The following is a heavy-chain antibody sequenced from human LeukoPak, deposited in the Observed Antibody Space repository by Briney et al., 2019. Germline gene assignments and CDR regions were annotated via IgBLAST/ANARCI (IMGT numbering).Heavy chain of an antibody. J-gene: IGHJ4*02. CDR2: ISWNSGSI. Sequence: GRSLRLSCAASGFTFDDYAMHWVRQAPGKGLEWASGISWNSGSIGYADSVKGRFTISRDNAKNSLYLQMNSLRAEDTALYYCAKDSPYYYDSSGYLDYWGQGTLVTVSS. V-gene: IGHV3-9*01. CDR3: AKDSPYYYDSSGYLDY. CDR1: GFTFDDYA. D-gene: IGHD3-22*01.